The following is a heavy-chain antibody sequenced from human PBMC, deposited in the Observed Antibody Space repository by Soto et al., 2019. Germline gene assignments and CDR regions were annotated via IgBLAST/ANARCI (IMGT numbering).Heavy chain of an antibody. D-gene: IGHD1-1*01. CDR1: GFTFSSYG. J-gene: IGHJ3*02. Sequence: PGGSLRLSCAASGFTFSSYGMSWVRQAPGKGLEWVSAISGSDGLTNYADSVKGRFTVSRDNSKSTLYLQMNSLRTEDAAVYFCARRTPGSFAFDIWGQGTMVTVS. V-gene: IGHV3-23*01. CDR3: ARRTPGSFAFDI. CDR2: ISGSDGLT.